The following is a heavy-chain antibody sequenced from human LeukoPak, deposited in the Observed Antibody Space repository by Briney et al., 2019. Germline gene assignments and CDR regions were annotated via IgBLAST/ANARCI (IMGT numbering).Heavy chain of an antibody. CDR2: FCLGRDT. CDR1: GDSVTNAFF. CDR3: ARWASISRQPGGFFDH. Sequence: PSETLSLTCTVSGDSVTNAFFWGWVRQPPGKELEWIGSFCLGRDTYYRPSLKSRVTISVDTSKNQFSLNLNSVTAADTAVYYCARWASISRQPGGFFDHWGQGTLVTVSA. J-gene: IGHJ4*02. D-gene: IGHD3-16*01. V-gene: IGHV4-38-2*02.